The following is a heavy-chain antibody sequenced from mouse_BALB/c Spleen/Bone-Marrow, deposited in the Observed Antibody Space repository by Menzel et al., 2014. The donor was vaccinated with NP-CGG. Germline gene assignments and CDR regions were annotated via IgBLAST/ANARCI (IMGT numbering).Heavy chain of an antibody. Sequence: EVQLQQSGAEIVRPGALVKLSCKASGFNIKDYYMQWVKQRPEQGLEWIGWIDPENGNTIYDPKFQGKASITADTSSNSAYLQLSSLTSEDTAVDYCAIGDGYAMDYWGQGTSVTVSS. V-gene: IGHV14-1*02. CDR1: GFNIKDYY. CDR2: IDPENGNT. J-gene: IGHJ4*01. CDR3: AIGDGYAMDY.